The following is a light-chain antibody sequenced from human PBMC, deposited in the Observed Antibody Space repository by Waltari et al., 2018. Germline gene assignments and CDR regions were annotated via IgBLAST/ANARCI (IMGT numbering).Light chain of an antibody. V-gene: IGLV1-40*01. CDR2: SFS. CDR1: QSNIGAAFD. J-gene: IGLJ2*01. Sequence: QSVLTPPPSVSGAPGQRVTISCSGTQSNIGAAFDVHWYQQVPATAPNLLLHSFSNLPSGVSDRFSGFKSGASASLVITGLQAEDEAMYYCQSYDTTLSAVVFGGGTRLTV. CDR3: QSYDTTLSAVV.